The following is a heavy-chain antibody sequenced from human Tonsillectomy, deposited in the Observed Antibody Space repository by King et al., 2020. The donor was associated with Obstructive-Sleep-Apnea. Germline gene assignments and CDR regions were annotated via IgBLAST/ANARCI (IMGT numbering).Heavy chain of an antibody. V-gene: IGHV4-34*01. CDR1: GGSFSGYY. CDR3: ARGRRNERITIFGVVIGVVVYFDY. Sequence: VQLQQWGAGLLKPSETLSLTCAVYGGSFSGYYWSWILQPPGKGLVWIGEINHSGSTNYKPSLKSRVPISVDTSKNQFSLKLISVTAADTAVYYCARGRRNERITIFGVVIGVVVYFDYWGQGTLVTVSS. J-gene: IGHJ4*02. D-gene: IGHD3-3*01. CDR2: INHSGST.